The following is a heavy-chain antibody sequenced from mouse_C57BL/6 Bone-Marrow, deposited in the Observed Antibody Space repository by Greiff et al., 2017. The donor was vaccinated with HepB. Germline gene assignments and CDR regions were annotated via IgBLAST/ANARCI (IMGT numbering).Heavy chain of an antibody. CDR3: TNFPYYYGSSYFDY. V-gene: IGHV14-4*01. J-gene: IGHJ2*01. D-gene: IGHD1-1*01. CDR2: IDPENGDT. Sequence: EVQLQQSGAELVRPGASVKLSCTASGFNIKDDYMHWVKQRPEQGLEWIGWIDPENGDTEYASKFQGKATITADTSSNTAYLQLSSLTSEDTAVYYCTNFPYYYGSSYFDYWGQGTTLTVSS. CDR1: GFNIKDDY.